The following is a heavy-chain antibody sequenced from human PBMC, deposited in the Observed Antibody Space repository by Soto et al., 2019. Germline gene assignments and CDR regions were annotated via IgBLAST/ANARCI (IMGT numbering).Heavy chain of an antibody. V-gene: IGHV1-2*04. CDR2: INPNSGGT. CDR3: AREEVVPAAIFGPGLYYYYYGMDV. J-gene: IGHJ6*02. CDR1: GYTFTGYY. D-gene: IGHD2-2*01. Sequence: ASVKVSCKASGYTFTGYYMHWVRQAPGQGLEWMGWINPNSGGTNYAQKFQGWVTMTRDTSISTAYMGLSRLRSDDTAVYYCAREEVVPAAIFGPGLYYYYYGMDVWGQGTTVTVSS.